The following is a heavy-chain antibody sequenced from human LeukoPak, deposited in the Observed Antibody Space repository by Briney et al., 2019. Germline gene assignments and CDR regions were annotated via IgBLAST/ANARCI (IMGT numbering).Heavy chain of an antibody. J-gene: IGHJ3*02. V-gene: IGHV3-9*01. D-gene: IGHD1-7*01. Sequence: GGSLRLSCAASGFTFDDYAMNWVRQAPGKGLEWVSGISWNGYSIGYADSVKGRFTISRDNAKNSLYLQMNSLRAEDTALYYCAKGRTLMDAFEIWGQGTMVTVSS. CDR1: GFTFDDYA. CDR2: ISWNGYSI. CDR3: AKGRTLMDAFEI.